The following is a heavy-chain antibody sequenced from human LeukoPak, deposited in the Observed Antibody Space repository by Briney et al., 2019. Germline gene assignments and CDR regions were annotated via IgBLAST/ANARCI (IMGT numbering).Heavy chain of an antibody. D-gene: IGHD5-24*01. CDR1: GFTFSSYW. CDR3: VRDSRDGYNPTYFDS. J-gene: IGHJ4*02. CDR2: IKQDGSEK. V-gene: IGHV3-7*01. Sequence: GGSLRLSCAASGFTFSSYWMSWVRQAPGKGLKWVANIKQDGSEKYYVDSVKGRFTMSRDNSKNTLSLQMNSLRAEDTGVYYCVRDSRDGYNPTYFDSWGQGTLVTVSS.